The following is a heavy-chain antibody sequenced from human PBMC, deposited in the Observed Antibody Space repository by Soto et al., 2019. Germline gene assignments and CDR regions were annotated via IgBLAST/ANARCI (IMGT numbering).Heavy chain of an antibody. V-gene: IGHV4-31*03. D-gene: IGHD3-3*01. CDR3: ARAGVNDFWSGYYTPWFDP. J-gene: IGHJ5*02. CDR1: GGSISSGGYY. Sequence: PSETLSLTCTVSGGSISSGGYYWSWIRQHPGKGLEWIGYIYYSGSTYYNPSLKSRVTISVDTSKNQFSLKLSSVTAADTAVYYCARAGVNDFWSGYYTPWFDPWGQGTLVTVSS. CDR2: IYYSGST.